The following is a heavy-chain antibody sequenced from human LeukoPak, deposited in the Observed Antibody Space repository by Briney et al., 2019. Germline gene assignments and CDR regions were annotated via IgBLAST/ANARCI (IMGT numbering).Heavy chain of an antibody. CDR2: IIPIFGTA. CDR1: GGTFSSYA. Sequence: ASVKVSCKASGGTFSSYAISWVRQAPGQGLEWMGGIIPIFGTANYAQKFQGRVTITADKSTSTAYMELSSLRSEDTAVYYCARGSLSLQQLVHNWSDPWGQGTLVTVSS. CDR3: ARGSLSLQQLVHNWSDP. D-gene: IGHD6-13*01. J-gene: IGHJ5*02. V-gene: IGHV1-69*06.